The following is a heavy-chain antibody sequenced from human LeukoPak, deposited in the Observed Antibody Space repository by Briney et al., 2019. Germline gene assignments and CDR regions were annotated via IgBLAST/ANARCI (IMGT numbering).Heavy chain of an antibody. D-gene: IGHD5-24*01. J-gene: IGHJ4*02. V-gene: IGHV3-9*01. Sequence: PGGSLRLSCAASGFTFDDYAMHWVRQAPGKGLEWVSGISWNSGSIGYADSVKGRFTISRDNAKNTLYLQMNSLRAEDTAVYYCARDLAHRDGYNKGFDYWGQGTLVTVSS. CDR1: GFTFDDYA. CDR3: ARDLAHRDGYNKGFDY. CDR2: ISWNSGSI.